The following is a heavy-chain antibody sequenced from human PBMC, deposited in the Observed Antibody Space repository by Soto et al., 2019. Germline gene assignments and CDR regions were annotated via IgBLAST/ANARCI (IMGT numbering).Heavy chain of an antibody. D-gene: IGHD1-26*01. CDR1: GFTFSNYA. J-gene: IGHJ5*02. CDR3: ARDRVRVGALGYNWFDP. CDR2: FTRSGNT. Sequence: GGSLRLSCAASGFTFSNYAMSWVRQAPGKGLEWVSTFTRSGNTYYADSVKGRFTISRDNSKNTLYLQMNSLRAEDTAVYYCARDRVRVGALGYNWFDPWGQGTLVTVSS. V-gene: IGHV3-23*01.